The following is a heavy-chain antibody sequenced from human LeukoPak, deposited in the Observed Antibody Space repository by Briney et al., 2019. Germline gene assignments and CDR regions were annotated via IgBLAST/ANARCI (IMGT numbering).Heavy chain of an antibody. Sequence: SETLSLTCAVSGGSMSSYYWSWIRQPPGKGLEWIGYIFYSGSTDYNPSLRSRVTISVDTSKTQFSLKLTSVTAADTAVYYCARIQPSGSFDYWGQGTLVTVSS. J-gene: IGHJ4*02. V-gene: IGHV4-59*01. CDR1: GGSMSSYY. CDR3: ARIQPSGSFDY. CDR2: IFYSGST.